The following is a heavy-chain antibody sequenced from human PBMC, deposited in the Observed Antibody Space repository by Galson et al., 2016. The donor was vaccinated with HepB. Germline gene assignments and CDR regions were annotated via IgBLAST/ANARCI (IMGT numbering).Heavy chain of an antibody. J-gene: IGHJ4*02. CDR2: ISGSGANP. Sequence: SLRLSCAASGFTFGDYAMSWVRQAPGKGVEWVSGISGSGANPHYANAVKGRFTISRDNANNTLYLQVNSLRAEDTALDFCARYSNSWAPFDYWGQGRLVTVSS. CDR1: GFTFGDYA. CDR3: ARYSNSWAPFDY. D-gene: IGHD6-13*01. V-gene: IGHV3-23*01.